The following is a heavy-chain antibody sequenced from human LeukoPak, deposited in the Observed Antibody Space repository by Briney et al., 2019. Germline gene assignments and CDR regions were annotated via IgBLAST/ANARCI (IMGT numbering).Heavy chain of an antibody. CDR3: ARQRTDTATYRFDF. D-gene: IGHD5-18*01. CDR2: IFPGDSDT. CDR1: GYSFTTYW. V-gene: IGHV5-51*01. Sequence: GESLKISCKGSGYSFTTYWIGWVRQMPGKGLEWMGIIFPGDSDTRYSPSFQGQVTISVDKSISTAYLQWSSLKASDTAMYYCARQRTDTATYRFDFWGQGTLVTVSS. J-gene: IGHJ5*01.